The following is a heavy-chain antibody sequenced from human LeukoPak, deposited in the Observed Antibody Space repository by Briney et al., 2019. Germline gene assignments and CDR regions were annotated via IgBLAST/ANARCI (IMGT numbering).Heavy chain of an antibody. CDR2: ISGSGGST. J-gene: IGHJ4*02. V-gene: IGHV3-23*01. D-gene: IGHD3-10*01. CDR3: AKDKGPVLLWFGGGDY. Sequence: GGSLRLSCAASGFTFSTYAMIWVRQAPGKGLEWVSAISGSGGSTYYADSVKGRFTISRDNSKNTLYLQMNSLRAEDTAVYYCAKDKGPVLLWFGGGDYWGQGTLVTVSS. CDR1: GFTFSTYA.